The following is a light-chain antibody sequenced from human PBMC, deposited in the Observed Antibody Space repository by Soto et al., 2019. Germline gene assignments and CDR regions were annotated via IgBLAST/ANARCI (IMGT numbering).Light chain of an antibody. CDR2: EVT. Sequence: QSVLTQPASVSGSPGQSITLSCTGTSGDVGTYDYVSWYQQHPGKAPKLIIYEVTNRPSGVSNRFSGSKSGNTASLTISGLQADDEADYYCSSYTTSTTLVFGGGTKVTVL. CDR1: SGDVGTYDY. CDR3: SSYTTSTTLV. J-gene: IGLJ3*02. V-gene: IGLV2-14*01.